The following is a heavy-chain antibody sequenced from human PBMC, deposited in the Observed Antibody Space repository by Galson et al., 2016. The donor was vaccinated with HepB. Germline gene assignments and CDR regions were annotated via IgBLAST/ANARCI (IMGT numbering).Heavy chain of an antibody. CDR2: ISWNSGSL. V-gene: IGHV3-9*01. Sequence: SLRLSCAASGFNFDDYAMHWVRQVPGKGLEWVSGISWNSGSLGYANSVKGRFTISRDNFKNSLFLQMNSLTIEDTALYYCVKDRGRGCNGGLCYTYYFYAMDVWGQGTTVTVSS. CDR3: VKDRGRGCNGGLCYTYYFYAMDV. D-gene: IGHD2-8*02. CDR1: GFNFDDYA. J-gene: IGHJ6*02.